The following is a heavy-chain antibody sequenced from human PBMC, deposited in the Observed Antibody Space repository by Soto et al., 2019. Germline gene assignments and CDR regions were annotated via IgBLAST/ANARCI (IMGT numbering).Heavy chain of an antibody. CDR3: AKDPLQSGYDILTAGNPH. Sequence: EVQLLESGGGLVQPGGSLRLSCAASGFTFSSYAMSWVRQAPGKGLEWVSAISGSGGSTYYADSVKGRFTISRDNSKNTLYLQMNSLRAEDTAVYYCAKDPLQSGYDILTAGNPHWGQGTMVTVSS. J-gene: IGHJ3*01. CDR1: GFTFSSYA. V-gene: IGHV3-23*01. D-gene: IGHD3-9*01. CDR2: ISGSGGST.